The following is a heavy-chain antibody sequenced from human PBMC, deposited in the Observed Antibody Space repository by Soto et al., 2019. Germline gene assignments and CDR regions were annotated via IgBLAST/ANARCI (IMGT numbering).Heavy chain of an antibody. D-gene: IGHD1-1*01. CDR3: ATTEVDY. CDR2: IKQDGSEK. V-gene: IGHV3-7*01. Sequence: GVLRLSCAASGFTFSSYLMSWVRQAPGKGLEWVANIKQDGSEKYYVDSVKGRFTISRDNAKNSLYLQMNSLRAEDTAVYYCATTEVDYWGPGILVTSPQ. CDR1: GFTFSSYL. J-gene: IGHJ4*02.